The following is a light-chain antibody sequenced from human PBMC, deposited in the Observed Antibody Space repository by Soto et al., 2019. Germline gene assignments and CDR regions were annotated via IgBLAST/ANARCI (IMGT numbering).Light chain of an antibody. V-gene: IGKV3-11*01. Sequence: EIGLTQSPATLSLSRGERATRSCRASQSVNRDVAGSQQKPSQAPRLLIYDASNRATSIPARFSGSGYGTDYPITISSLEHEDLAVYYCQQRSKLPLTVGGGTKVEIK. CDR2: DAS. CDR3: QQRSKLPLT. CDR1: QSVNRD. J-gene: IGKJ4*01.